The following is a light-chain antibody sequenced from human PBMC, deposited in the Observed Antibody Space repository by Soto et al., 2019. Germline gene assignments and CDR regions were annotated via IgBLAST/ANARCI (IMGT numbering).Light chain of an antibody. Sequence: QSVLTQPPSVSAAPGQKVAISCSGSNSNIGNNYVSWYQQLPGTAPKLLIYDNNKRPSGIPDRFSGSKSGTSATLGITGLQTGDEADYYCGTWDSSLSSVVFGGGTKVPVL. V-gene: IGLV1-51*01. CDR2: DNN. J-gene: IGLJ2*01. CDR3: GTWDSSLSSVV. CDR1: NSNIGNNY.